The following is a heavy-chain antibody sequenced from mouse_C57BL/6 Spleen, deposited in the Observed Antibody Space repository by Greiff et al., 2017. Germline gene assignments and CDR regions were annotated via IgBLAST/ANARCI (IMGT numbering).Heavy chain of an antibody. Sequence: QVQLQESGAELARPGASVKLSCKASGYTFTSYGISWVKQRTGQGLEWIGEIYPRSGNTYYNEKFKGKATLTADKSSSTAYMELRSLTSEDSAVDFCARRGHYDWYFDVWGTGTTVTVSS. CDR3: ARRGHYDWYFDV. CDR1: GYTFTSYG. CDR2: IYPRSGNT. D-gene: IGHD1-1*01. J-gene: IGHJ1*03. V-gene: IGHV1-81*01.